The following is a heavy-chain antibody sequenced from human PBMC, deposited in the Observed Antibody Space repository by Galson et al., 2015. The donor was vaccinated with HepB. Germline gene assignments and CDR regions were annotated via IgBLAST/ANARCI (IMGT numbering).Heavy chain of an antibody. D-gene: IGHD6-6*01. CDR2: IYATGST. J-gene: IGHJ2*01. Sequence: ETLSLTCTVSGGSISSYYWSWIRQPAGKGLEWIGRIYATGSTNYNPSLKSRVTMSVQTSKSQFSLKLRSVTAADTAVYYYARSTGARRVWNLGLWGRGTLVTVSS. CDR1: GGSISSYY. CDR3: ARSTGARRVWNLGL. V-gene: IGHV4-4*07.